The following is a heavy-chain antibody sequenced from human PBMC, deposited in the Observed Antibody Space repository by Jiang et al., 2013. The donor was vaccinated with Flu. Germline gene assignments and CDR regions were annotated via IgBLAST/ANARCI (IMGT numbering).Heavy chain of an antibody. V-gene: IGHV1-69*04. J-gene: IGHJ4*02. CDR3: ARSPYYYGSGDYFDY. CDR2: IIPILGIA. CDR1: GGTFSSYT. Sequence: SGAEVKKPGSSVKVSCKASGGTFSSYTISWVRQAPGQGLEWMGRIIPILGIANYAQKFQGRVTITADKSTSTAYMELSSLRSEDTAVYYCARSPYYYGSGDYFDYWGQGTLVTVSS. D-gene: IGHD3-10*01.